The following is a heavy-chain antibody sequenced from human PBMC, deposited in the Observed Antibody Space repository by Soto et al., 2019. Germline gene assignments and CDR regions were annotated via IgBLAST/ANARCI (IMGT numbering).Heavy chain of an antibody. CDR2: ILGSGGTT. Sequence: EVQLLESGGGFVQPGGSLRLSCVASGFSFRYYAMSWVRQAPGKGLKWVSSILGSGGTTSYAYSVTGRFSISRDNSKNTMSLQMNIMRAEDTAVYYGANQRSGSYEFAAFDRGGQGTIVTVSS. CDR3: ANQRSGSYEFAAFDR. D-gene: IGHD1-26*01. CDR1: GFSFRYYA. V-gene: IGHV3-23*01. J-gene: IGHJ3*01.